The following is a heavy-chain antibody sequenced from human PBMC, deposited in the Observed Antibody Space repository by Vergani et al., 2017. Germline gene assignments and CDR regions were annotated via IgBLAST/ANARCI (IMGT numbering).Heavy chain of an antibody. Sequence: EVQLVESGGGLVQPGGSLRLSCAASGFTFSSYWMSWVRQAPGKGLEWVANIKQDGSEKYYVDSVKGRFTISRDNAKNSLYLQMNSLRAEDTAVYYCAKVDSPGYSYGRQYYYYYYMDVWGKGTTVTVSS. J-gene: IGHJ6*03. CDR1: GFTFSSYW. CDR3: AKVDSPGYSYGRQYYYYYYMDV. CDR2: IKQDGSEK. V-gene: IGHV3-7*03. D-gene: IGHD5-18*01.